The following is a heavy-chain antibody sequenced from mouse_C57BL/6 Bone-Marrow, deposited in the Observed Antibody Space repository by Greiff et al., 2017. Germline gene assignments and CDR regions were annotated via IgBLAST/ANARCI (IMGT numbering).Heavy chain of an antibody. D-gene: IGHD2-5*01. CDR2: IYPGSGST. CDR3: ARPYYSNYWYFDV. CDR1: GYTFTSYW. V-gene: IGHV1-55*01. Sequence: QVQLQQSGADLVKPGASLKLSCKASGYTFTSYWITWVKQRPGQGLEWIGDIYPGSGSTNYNEKFKSKATLTVDTSSSTAYMQLSSLTSEDSAVYYCARPYYSNYWYFDVWGTGTTVTVAS. J-gene: IGHJ1*03.